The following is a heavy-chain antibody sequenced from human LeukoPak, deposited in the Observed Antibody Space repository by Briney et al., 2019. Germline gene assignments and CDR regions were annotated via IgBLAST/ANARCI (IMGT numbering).Heavy chain of an antibody. CDR3: AKARTAMVGFDY. Sequence: PGGSLRLSCAASGFTFSSYGMSWVRQAPGKGLEWVSAISGSGGSTYYADSVKGRFTISRDNSKNTLYLQMNGLRAEDTAVYYCAKARTAMVGFDYWGQGTLVTVSS. CDR1: GFTFSSYG. D-gene: IGHD5-18*01. J-gene: IGHJ4*02. CDR2: ISGSGGST. V-gene: IGHV3-23*01.